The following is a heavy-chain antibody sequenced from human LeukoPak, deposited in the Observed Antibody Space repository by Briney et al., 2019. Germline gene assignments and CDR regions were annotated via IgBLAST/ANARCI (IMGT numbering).Heavy chain of an antibody. CDR1: GYTFTGYY. D-gene: IGHD1-7*01. CDR3: AISNYAPNNWFDP. J-gene: IGHJ5*02. Sequence: GASVKVSCKASGYTFTGYYMHWVRQAPGQGLEWMGWINPNSGGTNYAQKFQGRVTMTRDTSISTAYMELSRLRSDDTAVYYCAISNYAPNNWFDPWGQGTLVTVSS. V-gene: IGHV1-2*02. CDR2: INPNSGGT.